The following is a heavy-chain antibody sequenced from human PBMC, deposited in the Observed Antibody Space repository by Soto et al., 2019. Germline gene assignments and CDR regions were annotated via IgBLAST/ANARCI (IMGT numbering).Heavy chain of an antibody. Sequence: GGSLRLSCAASGFKFSNYARSWVRQARGKGLEWVSAISGSGGSTYYADSVKGRFTISSDNSQNTLYLQMDSLRTEDTAVYYCVKQAPAGWHFFDTWGQGTLVTVSS. D-gene: IGHD6-19*01. J-gene: IGHJ4*02. CDR3: VKQAPAGWHFFDT. CDR1: GFKFSNYA. CDR2: ISGSGGST. V-gene: IGHV3-23*01.